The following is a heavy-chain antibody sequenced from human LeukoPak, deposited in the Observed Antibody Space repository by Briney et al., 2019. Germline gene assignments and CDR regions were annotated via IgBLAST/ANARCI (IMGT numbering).Heavy chain of an antibody. CDR2: INHSGST. Sequence: SETLSLTCAVYGGSFSGYYWSWIRQPPGKGLEWIGEINHSGSTNYNPSLKSRVTMSVDTSKNQFSLKLSSVTAADTAVYYCARNLVEGNFDYWGQGTLVTVSS. CDR1: GGSFSGYY. CDR3: ARNLVEGNFDY. J-gene: IGHJ4*02. D-gene: IGHD6-6*01. V-gene: IGHV4-34*01.